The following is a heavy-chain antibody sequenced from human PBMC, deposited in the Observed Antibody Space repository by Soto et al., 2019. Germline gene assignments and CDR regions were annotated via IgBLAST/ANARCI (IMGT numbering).Heavy chain of an antibody. CDR3: AKDPSGDYNWLDP. CDR1: GFTFSNYA. CDR2: ISYDGRNK. J-gene: IGHJ5*02. V-gene: IGHV3-30*18. D-gene: IGHD4-17*01. Sequence: QLVESVGGVVQPGTSLRLSCAASGFTFSNYAMHWVRQAPGKGLQWVAVISYDGRNKYYADSVKGRFTISRDNSKNTRYLQMYSLTLEDTAVYYCAKDPSGDYNWLDPWGQGTLVTVSS.